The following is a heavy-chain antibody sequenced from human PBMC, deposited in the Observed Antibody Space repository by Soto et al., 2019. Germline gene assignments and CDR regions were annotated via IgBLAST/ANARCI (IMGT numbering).Heavy chain of an antibody. CDR1: RGSISSYY. D-gene: IGHD3-10*01. CDR2: IYYSGST. Sequence: SETLCLTCTVSRGSISSYYWSWIRQPPGKGLEWIGYIYYSGSTNYNPSLKSRVTISVDTSKNQFSLKLSSVTAADTAVYYCARLLFGAANWFDPWGQGTLVTVS. V-gene: IGHV4-59*01. CDR3: ARLLFGAANWFDP. J-gene: IGHJ5*02.